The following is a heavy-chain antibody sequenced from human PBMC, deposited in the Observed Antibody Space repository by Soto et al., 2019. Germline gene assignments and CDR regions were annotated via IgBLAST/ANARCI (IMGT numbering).Heavy chain of an antibody. CDR3: ARDKTNWLRADSDI. V-gene: IGHV1-18*01. CDR2: VSPYNGDI. Sequence: QVQLVQSGAEVKKPGASVKVSCKASGYTFVSFGINWVRQATGQGLEWLGRVSPYNGDISYAEKFRGRVAMTTYTSSSTVYLELRSLRSDDTSVYYCARDKTNWLRADSDIWGQGSMVTVSS. CDR1: GYTFVSFG. J-gene: IGHJ3*02. D-gene: IGHD1-1*01.